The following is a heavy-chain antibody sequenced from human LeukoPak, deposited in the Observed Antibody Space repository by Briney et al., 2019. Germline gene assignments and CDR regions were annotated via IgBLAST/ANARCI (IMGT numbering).Heavy chain of an antibody. Sequence: GGSLRLSCAASGSTFSDYYMSWIRQAPGKGLEWVSYISSSGSTIYYADSVKGRFTISRDNAKNSLYLQMNSLRAEDTAVYYCARVRFTVYYYGMDVWGQGTTVTVSS. V-gene: IGHV3-11*01. D-gene: IGHD3-10*01. J-gene: IGHJ6*02. CDR3: ARVRFTVYYYGMDV. CDR2: ISSSGSTI. CDR1: GSTFSDYY.